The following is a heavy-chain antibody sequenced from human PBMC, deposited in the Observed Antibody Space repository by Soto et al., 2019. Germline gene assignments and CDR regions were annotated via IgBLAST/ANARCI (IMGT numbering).Heavy chain of an antibody. CDR3: ESHNYGTGSTYFDY. J-gene: IGHJ4*02. Sequence: SETLSLTCTVSGGSISSYYWSWVRQPPGKGLEWIGYIYYSGSTNYNPSLKSRVTISVDTSKNQFSLKLNSMAAADTAVYYCESHNYGTGSTYFDYWGQGTLVTVSS. CDR1: GGSISSYY. D-gene: IGHD3-10*01. V-gene: IGHV4-59*08. CDR2: IYYSGST.